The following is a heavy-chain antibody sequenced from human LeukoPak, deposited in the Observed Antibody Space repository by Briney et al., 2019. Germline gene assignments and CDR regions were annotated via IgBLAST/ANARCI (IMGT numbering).Heavy chain of an antibody. CDR1: GFTFSSYG. CDR3: AKAEGSWYYDFWSGYHNYYYYYMDV. V-gene: IGHV3-30*18. J-gene: IGHJ6*03. CDR2: ISYDGSNK. D-gene: IGHD3-3*01. Sequence: QSGGSLRLSCAASGFTFSSYGMHWVRQAPGKGLEWVAVISYDGSNKYYADSVKGRFTISRDNSKNTLYLQMNSLRAEDTAVYYCAKAEGSWYYDFWSGYHNYYYYYMDVWGKGTTVTVSS.